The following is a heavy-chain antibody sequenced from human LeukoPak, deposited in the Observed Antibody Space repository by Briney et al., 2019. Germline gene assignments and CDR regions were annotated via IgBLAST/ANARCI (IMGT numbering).Heavy chain of an antibody. CDR3: ARGEYSSSRWFDP. Sequence: GGSLRLSCAASGFTFSSYGMHWVRQAPGKGLEWVAFIRYDGSNKYYADSVKGRFTISRDNSKNTLYLQMNSLRAEDTAVYYCARGEYSSSRWFDPWGQGTLVTVSS. D-gene: IGHD6-6*01. V-gene: IGHV3-30*02. CDR1: GFTFSSYG. CDR2: IRYDGSNK. J-gene: IGHJ5*02.